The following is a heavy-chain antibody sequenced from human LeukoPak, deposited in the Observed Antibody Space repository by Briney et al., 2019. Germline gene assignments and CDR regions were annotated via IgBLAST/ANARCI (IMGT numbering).Heavy chain of an antibody. D-gene: IGHD5/OR15-5a*01. CDR2: IYYSGTT. Sequence: SETLSLTCTVSGGSISSSPYYWGWIRQPPGKGLEWIGSIYYSGTTHYNPSLESRVTISVDTSKNQLSLKVISVTAADTAMYYCARDSKSTADAFDIWGQGTMVTVSS. CDR1: GGSISSSPYY. CDR3: ARDSKSTADAFDI. V-gene: IGHV4-39*07. J-gene: IGHJ3*02.